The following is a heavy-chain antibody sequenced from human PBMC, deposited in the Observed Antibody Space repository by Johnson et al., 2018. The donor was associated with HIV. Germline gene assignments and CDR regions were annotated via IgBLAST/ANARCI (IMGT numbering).Heavy chain of an antibody. CDR1: GFTFSSYG. J-gene: IGHJ3*02. CDR3: ASSQLWWAPDDAFDI. V-gene: IGHV3-NL1*01. D-gene: IGHD2-21*01. CDR2: ISWNSGSI. Sequence: QVQLVESGGGVVQPGRSLRLSCAASGFTFSSYGMHWVRQAPGKGLEWVSGISWNSGSIGYADSVKGRFTISRDNAKNTLYLQMNSLRAEDTAVYYCASSQLWWAPDDAFDIWGQGTMVTVSS.